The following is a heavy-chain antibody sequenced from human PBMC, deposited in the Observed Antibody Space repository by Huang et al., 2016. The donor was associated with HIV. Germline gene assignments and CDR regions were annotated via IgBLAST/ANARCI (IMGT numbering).Heavy chain of an antibody. J-gene: IGHJ4*02. D-gene: IGHD2-8*02. CDR2: IYSGVTT. V-gene: IGHV3-53*01. CDR3: AKEGDTGAALGY. Sequence: EVQLVESGGGLIQHGGSLRLSCAASGFTVSTNYMTWVRQAPGKVLGWCSLIYSGVTTYSEDSGKGRFTIARDDSENTLYLHMTSLRAGDTAVYYCAKEGDTGAALGYWGQGTLVTVS. CDR1: GFTVSTNY.